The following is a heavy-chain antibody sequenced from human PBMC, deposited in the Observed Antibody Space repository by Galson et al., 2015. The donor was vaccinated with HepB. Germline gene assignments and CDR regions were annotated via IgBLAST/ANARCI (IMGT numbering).Heavy chain of an antibody. CDR3: ARAAPYYDFWSGYRNSNWFDP. J-gene: IGHJ5*02. Sequence: SVKVSCKASGYTFTGYYMHWVRQAPGQGLEWMGWINPNSGGTNYAQKFQGWVTMTRDTSISTAYMELSRLRSDDTAVYYCARAAPYYDFWSGYRNSNWFDPWGQGTLVTVSS. CDR2: INPNSGGT. V-gene: IGHV1-2*04. D-gene: IGHD3-3*01. CDR1: GYTFTGYY.